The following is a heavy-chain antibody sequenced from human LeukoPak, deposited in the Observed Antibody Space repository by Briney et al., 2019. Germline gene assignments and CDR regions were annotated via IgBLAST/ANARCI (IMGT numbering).Heavy chain of an antibody. Sequence: GASVKVSCKASGYTFTGYYMHWVRQAPGQGLGWMGWINPNSGGTNYAQKFQGRVTMTRDTSISTAYMELSRLRSDDTAVYYCARQYYYGSEIPYFDYWGQGTLVTVSS. CDR3: ARQYYYGSEIPYFDY. J-gene: IGHJ4*02. D-gene: IGHD3-10*01. V-gene: IGHV1-2*02. CDR2: INPNSGGT. CDR1: GYTFTGYY.